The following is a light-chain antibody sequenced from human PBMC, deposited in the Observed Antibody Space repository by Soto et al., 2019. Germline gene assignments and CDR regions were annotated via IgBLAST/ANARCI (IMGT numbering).Light chain of an antibody. J-gene: IGKJ1*01. V-gene: IGKV4-1*01. CDR1: QSVLYNSNNKNY. Sequence: DIVPTQSPDSLAVSLGERAALNCKTSQSVLYNSNNKNYLAWYQQKPGQPPKLLIYWASTRESGVPDRFSGSGSGTVFTLTISSLQAEDVAIYYCQQYYSTPWTFGQGTKVEIK. CDR3: QQYYSTPWT. CDR2: WAS.